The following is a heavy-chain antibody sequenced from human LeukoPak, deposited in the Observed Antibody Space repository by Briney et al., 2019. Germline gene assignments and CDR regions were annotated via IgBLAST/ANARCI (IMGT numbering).Heavy chain of an antibody. Sequence: GGSLRLSCEASGFFFSTYYMTWVRQAPGKGLEWVTYITNDAHNTHNVFYAGSVQGRFTITRDYTNNSVYLQMTSLRADASAIYYCAKGKRGYDRLFDDWGQGTLVTVSS. CDR2: ITNDAHNTH. CDR1: GFFFSTYY. D-gene: IGHD3-22*01. V-gene: IGHV3-11*04. CDR3: AKGKRGYDRLFDD. J-gene: IGHJ4*02.